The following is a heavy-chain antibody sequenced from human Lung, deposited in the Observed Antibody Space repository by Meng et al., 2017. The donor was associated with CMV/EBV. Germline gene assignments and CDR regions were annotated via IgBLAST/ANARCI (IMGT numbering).Heavy chain of an antibody. Sequence: SETXSLXXAVSATSISTSNWWSWVRQPPGKGLEWIGEVYHSGYTNYNPSLKSRVTMSVDRSKNQFSLKLSSVTAADTAVYYCARVTEYGGNCFDSWGQGTXVTVSS. CDR1: ATSISTSNW. J-gene: IGHJ4*02. D-gene: IGHD4-23*01. CDR2: VYHSGYT. V-gene: IGHV4-4*02. CDR3: ARVTEYGGNCFDS.